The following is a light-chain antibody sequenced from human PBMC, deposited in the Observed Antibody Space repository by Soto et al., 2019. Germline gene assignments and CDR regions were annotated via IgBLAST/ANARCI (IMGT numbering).Light chain of an antibody. J-gene: IGLJ2*01. CDR2: DVS. Sequence: QSALTQPASVSGSPGQSITISCTGTSSDVGAYNYVSWYQQHPGKALKLMIYDVSNRPSGVSNRFSGSKSGNTASLTISGLQAEDEADYYCSSYSSSSTLEVFGGGTKVTVL. V-gene: IGLV2-14*01. CDR1: SSDVGAYNY. CDR3: SSYSSSSTLEV.